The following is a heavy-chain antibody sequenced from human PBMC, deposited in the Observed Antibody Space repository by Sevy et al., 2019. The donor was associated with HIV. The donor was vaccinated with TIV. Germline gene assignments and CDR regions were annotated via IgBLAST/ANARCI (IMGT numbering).Heavy chain of an antibody. CDR2: IYYSGST. J-gene: IGHJ4*02. Sequence: SETLSLTCTVSGGSISSYYWSWIRQPPGKGLEWSGYIYYSGSTNYNPSLKSRVTISVDTSKNQLSLKLSSVTAADTAVYYCARAGWFGELTFDYWGQGTLVTVSS. CDR3: ARAGWFGELTFDY. CDR1: GGSISSYY. V-gene: IGHV4-59*13. D-gene: IGHD3-10*01.